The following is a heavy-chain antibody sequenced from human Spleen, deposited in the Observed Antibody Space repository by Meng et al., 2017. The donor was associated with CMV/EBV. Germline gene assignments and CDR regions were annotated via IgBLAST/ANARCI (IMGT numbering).Heavy chain of an antibody. V-gene: IGHV4-61*01. Sequence: SETLSLTCTVSGGSVSSGSYYWSWIRQPPGKGLEWIGYIYYSGSTNYNPSLKSRVTISVDTSKNQFSLKLNSVTAADTAIYYCNFYDSSSYYSVDYWGQGTLVTVSS. CDR1: GGSVSSGSYY. J-gene: IGHJ4*02. CDR3: NFYDSSSYYSVDY. CDR2: IYYSGST. D-gene: IGHD3-22*01.